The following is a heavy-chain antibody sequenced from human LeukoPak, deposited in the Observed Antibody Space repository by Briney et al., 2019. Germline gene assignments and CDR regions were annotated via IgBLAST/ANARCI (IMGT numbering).Heavy chain of an antibody. Sequence: RASVKVSCKASGYTFTSYDINWVRQATGQGLEWMGWMNPNSGNTGYAQKFQGRVTITRNTSISTAYMELSSLRSEDTAVYYCARGPLYYYDSSGYYGGYYFDYWGQGTLVTVSS. D-gene: IGHD3-22*01. CDR3: ARGPLYYYDSSGYYGGYYFDY. CDR1: GYTFTSYD. CDR2: MNPNSGNT. J-gene: IGHJ4*02. V-gene: IGHV1-8*01.